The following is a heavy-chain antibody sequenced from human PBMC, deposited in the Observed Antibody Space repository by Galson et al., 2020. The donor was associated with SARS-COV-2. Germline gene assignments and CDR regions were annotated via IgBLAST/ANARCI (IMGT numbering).Heavy chain of an antibody. Sequence: SENLSLTCPVSGGSISSGRYYWSWIRQHPGKGLEWLGYIYYSGSPYYNPSLKSRVTISVDTSKNQFSLKLSSVTAADTAVYYCARAIIRRSWWFDPWGQGTLVTVSS. V-gene: IGHV4-31*03. CDR1: GGSISSGRYY. D-gene: IGHD3-3*01. CDR3: ARAIIRRSWWFDP. J-gene: IGHJ5*02. CDR2: IYYSGSP.